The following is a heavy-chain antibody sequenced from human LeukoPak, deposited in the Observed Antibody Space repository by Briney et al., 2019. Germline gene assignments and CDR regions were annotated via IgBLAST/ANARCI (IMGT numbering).Heavy chain of an antibody. CDR1: GFTFSSYA. CDR2: ISYDGSNK. J-gene: IGHJ6*02. D-gene: IGHD3-3*01. V-gene: IGHV3-30-3*01. CDR3: ASGYDFWSGYYTHSDYYGMDV. Sequence: GRSLRLSCAASGFTFSSYAMHWVRQAPGKGLEWVAVISYDGSNKYYADSVKGRFTISRDNSKNTLYLQMNSLRAEDTAVYYCASGYDFWSGYYTHSDYYGMDVWGQRTTVTVSS.